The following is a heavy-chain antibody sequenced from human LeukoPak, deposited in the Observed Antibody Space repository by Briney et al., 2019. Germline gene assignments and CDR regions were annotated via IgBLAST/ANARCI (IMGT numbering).Heavy chain of an antibody. CDR3: ARDFPYYYNYGMDV. CDR2: IYYSGST. V-gene: IGHV4-30-4*01. Sequence: PSETLSLTCTVSGGSISSGDYYWRWIRQPPGKGLEWIGYIYYSGSTYYNPSLKSRLTISVDTSKNQFSLKLSSVTAADTAVYYCARDFPYYYNYGMDVWGQGTTITVSS. J-gene: IGHJ6*02. CDR1: GGSISSGDYY.